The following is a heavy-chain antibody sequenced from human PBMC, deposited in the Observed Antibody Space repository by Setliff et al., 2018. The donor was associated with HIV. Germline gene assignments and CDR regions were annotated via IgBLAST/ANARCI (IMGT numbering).Heavy chain of an antibody. CDR1: GGSINGSNW. V-gene: IGHV4-4*02. CDR3: ARDRGSGSSLDY. J-gene: IGHJ4*02. Sequence: SETLSLTCAVSGGSINGSNWWSWVRQPPGKGLEWIGEIYHTGSTNYNPSLKSRVTISVDKSSNRFSLKLASVTAADTAFYYCARDRGSGSSLDYWGQGTLVTVSS. D-gene: IGHD3-10*01. CDR2: IYHTGST.